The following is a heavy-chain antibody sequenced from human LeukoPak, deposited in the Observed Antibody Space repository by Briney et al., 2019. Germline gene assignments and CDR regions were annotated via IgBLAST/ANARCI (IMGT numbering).Heavy chain of an antibody. J-gene: IGHJ4*02. Sequence: ASVKVSCKASGYTFTNYYIHCMRQAPGQGLEWMGVILPGGGGTSYAQKFQGRVTMTRDMSTNTVYMVLSSLRSEDTAVYYCARSSFLWYFDSWGQGTLVTVSS. V-gene: IGHV1-46*01. CDR2: ILPGGGGT. CDR3: ARSSFLWYFDS. D-gene: IGHD3-16*01. CDR1: GYTFTNYY.